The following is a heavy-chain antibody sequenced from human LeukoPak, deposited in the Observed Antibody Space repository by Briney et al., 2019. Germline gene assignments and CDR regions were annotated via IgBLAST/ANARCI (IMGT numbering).Heavy chain of an antibody. V-gene: IGHV3-30*02. J-gene: IGHJ6*03. D-gene: IGHD1-1*01. CDR1: GFSFSNNG. CDR2: IRDDGSYR. CDR3: AKQTGSTTNYYYYMDG. Sequence: GGSLRLSCTASGFSFSNNGMHWVRQAPGKGLEWVAFIRDDGSYRFYVASVKGRFTISRDNSKNTLYLQMNSLRAEDTAAYYCAKQTGSTTNYYYYMDGWGKGTTVTVFS.